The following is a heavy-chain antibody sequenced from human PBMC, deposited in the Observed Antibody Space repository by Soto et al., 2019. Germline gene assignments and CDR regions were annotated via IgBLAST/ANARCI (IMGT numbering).Heavy chain of an antibody. CDR2: IGGSGGYT. J-gene: IGHJ4*01. Sequence: EVQLLESGGALVQPGGSLRLSCAASGFAFSNFAMAWVRQAPGKGPEWVSSIGGSGGYTFYADSAQGRFTISRDDSKNTLYLQMSSLRDEDTAVYYCVKDPVILHAGSGWYYIVDWGHGTLVTVSS. CDR1: GFAFSNFA. D-gene: IGHD6-13*01. V-gene: IGHV3-23*01. CDR3: VKDPVILHAGSGWYYIVD.